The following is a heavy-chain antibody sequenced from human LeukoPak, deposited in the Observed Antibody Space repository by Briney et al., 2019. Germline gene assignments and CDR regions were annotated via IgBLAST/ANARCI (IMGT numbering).Heavy chain of an antibody. CDR1: GFTFSNFG. Sequence: PGGSLRLSCAASGFTFSNFGIHWVRQAPGKGLEWVALISYDGSNQYYADSVKGRFTISRDNSKNTLYLQMNSLRAEDTAVYYCARLYSSSSGKAFDIWGQGTMVTVSS. CDR3: ARLYSSSSGKAFDI. J-gene: IGHJ3*02. D-gene: IGHD6-6*01. CDR2: ISYDGSNQ. V-gene: IGHV3-30*03.